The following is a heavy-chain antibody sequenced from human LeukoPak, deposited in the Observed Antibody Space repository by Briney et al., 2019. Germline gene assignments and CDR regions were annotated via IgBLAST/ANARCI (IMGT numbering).Heavy chain of an antibody. CDR2: IFYDGTIY. V-gene: IGHV3-30*07. J-gene: IGHJ4*02. D-gene: IGHD6-13*01. CDR3: ARFIAAPYYFDY. Sequence: GGSLRLSCTASRVTFYNFAMHWVRPAPGKGRERVAVIFYDGTIYYYADSVKGRFTISRDNAKNSLYLQMNSLRAEDSAVYYCARFIAAPYYFDYWGRGTLVTVSS. CDR1: RVTFYNFA.